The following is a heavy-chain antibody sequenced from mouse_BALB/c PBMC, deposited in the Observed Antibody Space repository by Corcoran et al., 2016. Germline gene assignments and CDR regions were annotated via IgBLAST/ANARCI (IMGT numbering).Heavy chain of an antibody. Sequence: QVTLKESGPGILQPSQTLSLTCSFSGFSLSTSGMGVSWIRQPSGKGLEWLAHIWWDDDKYYNTALKSGLTISKDTSKNQVFLKIASVDTADTATYYCARIYYGSSYFDYWGQGTTLTVSS. D-gene: IGHD1-1*01. J-gene: IGHJ2*01. V-gene: IGHV8-8*01. CDR3: ARIYYGSSYFDY. CDR2: IWWDDDK. CDR1: GFSLSTSGMG.